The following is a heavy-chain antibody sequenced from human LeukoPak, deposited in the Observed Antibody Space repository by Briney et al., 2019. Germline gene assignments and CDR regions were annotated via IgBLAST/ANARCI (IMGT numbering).Heavy chain of an antibody. CDR1: GYTFNRYG. Sequence: ASVKVSCKASGYTFNRYGISWVRQAPGQGLEWMGWIGSYNGNTNYAQKLQGRVTMTTDTSTSTAYMELRSLKSDDTAVYYCARDDGGVSMIEDYWGQGTLVTVSS. CDR3: ARDDGGVSMIEDY. CDR2: IGSYNGNT. V-gene: IGHV1-18*01. D-gene: IGHD3-22*01. J-gene: IGHJ4*02.